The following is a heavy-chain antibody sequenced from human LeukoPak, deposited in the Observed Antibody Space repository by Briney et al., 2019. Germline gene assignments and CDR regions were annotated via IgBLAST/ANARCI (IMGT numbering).Heavy chain of an antibody. Sequence: SETLSLTCSGSGGSISSYYWSWIRQPPGKGLEWCGYIYYTGSTNYNPSLKSRVTISVDTSKNQFSLKLHSVTAADTAVYYCARPRGYCSTNSCYVGHDAFDIWGQGTMVTVSS. CDR1: GGSISSYY. D-gene: IGHD2-2*01. J-gene: IGHJ3*02. CDR2: IYYTGST. V-gene: IGHV4-59*08. CDR3: ARPRGYCSTNSCYVGHDAFDI.